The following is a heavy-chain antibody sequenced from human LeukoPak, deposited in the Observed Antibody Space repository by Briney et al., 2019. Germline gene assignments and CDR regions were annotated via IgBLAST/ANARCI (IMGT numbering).Heavy chain of an antibody. Sequence: SETLSLTCTVSGGSISSYYWSWIRQPPGKGLEWIGYIYYSGSTNYNPSLKSRVTIPVDTSKNQFSLKLSSVTAADTAVYYCASLTYGDFGFDYWGQGTLVTVSS. V-gene: IGHV4-59*01. CDR2: IYYSGST. D-gene: IGHD4-17*01. CDR3: ASLTYGDFGFDY. J-gene: IGHJ4*02. CDR1: GGSISSYY.